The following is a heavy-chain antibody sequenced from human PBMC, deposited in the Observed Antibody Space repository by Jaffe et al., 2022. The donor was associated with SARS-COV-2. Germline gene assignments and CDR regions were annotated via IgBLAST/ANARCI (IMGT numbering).Heavy chain of an antibody. D-gene: IGHD3-9*01. V-gene: IGHV1-8*01. CDR1: GYTFTSYD. Sequence: QVQLVQSGAEVKKPGASVKVSCKASGYTFTSYDINWVRQATGQGLEWMGWMNPNSGNTGYAQKFQGRVTMTRNTSISTAYMELSSLRSEDTAVYYCASGHYYDILTGYSFPGYWGQGTLVTVSS. CDR3: ASGHYYDILTGYSFPGY. CDR2: MNPNSGNT. J-gene: IGHJ4*02.